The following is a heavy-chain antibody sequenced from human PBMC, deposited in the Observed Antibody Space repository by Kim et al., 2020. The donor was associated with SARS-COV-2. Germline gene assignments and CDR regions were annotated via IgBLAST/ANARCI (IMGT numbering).Heavy chain of an antibody. CDR1: GFTFDDYA. CDR3: AKVGLQDYYGSGSYSHDAFDI. Sequence: GGSLRLSCAASGFTFDDYAMHWVRQAPGKGLEWVSGISWNSGSIGYADSVKGRFTISRDNAKNSLYLQMNSLRAEDTALYYCAKVGLQDYYGSGSYSHDAFDIWGQGTMVTVSS. CDR2: ISWNSGSI. J-gene: IGHJ3*02. V-gene: IGHV3-9*01. D-gene: IGHD3-10*01.